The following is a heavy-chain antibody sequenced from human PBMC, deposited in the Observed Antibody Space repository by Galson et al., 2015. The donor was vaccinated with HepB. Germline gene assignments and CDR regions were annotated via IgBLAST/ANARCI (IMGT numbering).Heavy chain of an antibody. CDR2: MNPKSGDT. D-gene: IGHD3-16*01. CDR1: GYTFTSYD. J-gene: IGHJ5*02. V-gene: IGHV1-8*01. CDR3: ARNPAYTGWFDP. Sequence: SVKVSCKASGYTFTSYDINWVRQATGQGLEWVRWMNPKSGDTGYAQKFQGRVTMTRDTSISTAYMELSSLISEDTAVYYCARNPAYTGWFDPWGQGTQVTVSS.